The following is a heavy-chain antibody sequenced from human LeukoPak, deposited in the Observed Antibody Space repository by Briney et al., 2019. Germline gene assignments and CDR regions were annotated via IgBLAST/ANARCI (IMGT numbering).Heavy chain of an antibody. D-gene: IGHD2-21*02. CDR1: GFTFSNAW. V-gene: IGHV3-7*01. Sequence: GGSLRLSCAASGFTFSNAWMSWVRQAPGKGLEWVANIKQDGSEKYYVESVKGRFTISRDNAKNSLYLRMISLRAEDTAVYYCARLYCGGDCYSPTFDYWGQGTLVTVSS. CDR2: IKQDGSEK. CDR3: ARLYCGGDCYSPTFDY. J-gene: IGHJ4*02.